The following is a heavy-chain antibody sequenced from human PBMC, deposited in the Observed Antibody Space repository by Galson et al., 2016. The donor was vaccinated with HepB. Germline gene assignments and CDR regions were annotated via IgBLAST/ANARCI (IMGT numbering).Heavy chain of an antibody. D-gene: IGHD3-16*01. V-gene: IGHV4-31*03. CDR3: ARVNLNYQQKFGKVIDS. Sequence: TLSLTCNVSGVSVNGGGSYWTWIRQPPGKGLEWIAYIYYSGIAFYNASLQSRVALSVDTSNNQFSLRLNSVTAADTAVYFCARVNLNYQQKFGKVIDSWGQGTLVTVSS. CDR1: GVSVNGGGSY. CDR2: IYYSGIA. J-gene: IGHJ4*02.